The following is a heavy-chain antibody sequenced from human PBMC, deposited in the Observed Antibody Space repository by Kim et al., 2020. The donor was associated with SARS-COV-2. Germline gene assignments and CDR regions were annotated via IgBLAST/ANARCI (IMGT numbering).Heavy chain of an antibody. J-gene: IGHJ6*02. CDR3: ARGYGSGSPYGMDV. D-gene: IGHD3-10*01. V-gene: IGHV4-30-2*01. Sequence: NPSLMSRVTISEDRAKNQFSLKLSCVTAADTAGYYCARGYGSGSPYGMDVWGQGTTVTVSS.